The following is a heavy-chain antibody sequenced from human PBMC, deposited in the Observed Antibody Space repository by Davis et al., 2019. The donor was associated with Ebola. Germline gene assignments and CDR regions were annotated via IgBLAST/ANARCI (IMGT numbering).Heavy chain of an antibody. CDR3: ARDQASSGSYYEVYYYGMDV. Sequence: AASVKVSCKASGGTFSSYAISWVRQAPGQGLEWMGGIIPIFGTANYAQKFQGRVTITADESTSTAYMELSSLRSEDTAVYYCARDQASSGSYYEVYYYGMDVWGKGTTVTVSS. CDR2: IIPIFGTA. J-gene: IGHJ6*04. V-gene: IGHV1-69*13. CDR1: GGTFSSYA. D-gene: IGHD1-26*01.